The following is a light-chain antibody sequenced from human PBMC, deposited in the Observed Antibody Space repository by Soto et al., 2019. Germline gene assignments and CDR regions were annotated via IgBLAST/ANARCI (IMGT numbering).Light chain of an antibody. CDR3: HQAQTFPYT. V-gene: IGKV1D-12*01. J-gene: IGKJ3*01. Sequence: IQMTQSPSPISASVGDRVTITCRASQNVHSWFAWYQQSPGQAPKLLVWSSTNLHDGVTSRFSGSGSGTEFTLSINSLQPEDSATYYCHQAQTFPYTFGPGTKV. CDR1: QNVHSW. CDR2: SST.